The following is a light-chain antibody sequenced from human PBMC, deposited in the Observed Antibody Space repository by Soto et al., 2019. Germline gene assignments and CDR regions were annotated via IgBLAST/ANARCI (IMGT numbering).Light chain of an antibody. CDR1: QSVRSD. CDR2: DAF. J-gene: IGKJ1*01. Sequence: DIVLTQSPATLSLSPGERATLSCRASQSVRSDLAWYQQKPGQAPRLLIYDAFKRATGIPARFSGSGSGTDFTLTISSLEPEDFAVYYCQQRSNWPRTFGQGTKVEIK. V-gene: IGKV3-11*01. CDR3: QQRSNWPRT.